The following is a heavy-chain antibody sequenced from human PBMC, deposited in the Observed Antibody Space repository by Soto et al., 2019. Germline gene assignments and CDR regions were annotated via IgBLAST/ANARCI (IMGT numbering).Heavy chain of an antibody. J-gene: IGHJ6*03. CDR2: INPNSGGT. V-gene: IGHV1-2*04. CDR3: ARADDYYYYYMDV. Sequence: RASVKVSCKASGYTFTGYYMHWVRQAPGQGLEWMGWINPNSGGTNYAQKFQGWVTMTRDTSISTAYMELSRLRSDDTAVYYCARADDYYYYYMDVWGKGTTVTVSS. CDR1: GYTFTGYY.